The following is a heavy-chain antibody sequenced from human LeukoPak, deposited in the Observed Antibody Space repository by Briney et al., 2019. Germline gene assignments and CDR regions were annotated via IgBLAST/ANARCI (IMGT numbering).Heavy chain of an antibody. D-gene: IGHD2-21*01. V-gene: IGHV4-30-2*01. CDR1: GGSISSGGYS. J-gene: IGHJ4*02. Sequence: SQTLSLTCAVSGGSISSGGYSWSWIRQPPGKGLEWIGYIYHSGSTYYNPSLKSRVTISVDRSKNQFSLKLSSVTAADTAVYYCARSITVIGFDYWGQGTLVTVSS. CDR3: ARSITVIGFDY. CDR2: IYHSGST.